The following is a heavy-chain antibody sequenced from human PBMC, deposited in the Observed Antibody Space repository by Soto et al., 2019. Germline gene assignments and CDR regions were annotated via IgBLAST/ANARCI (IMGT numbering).Heavy chain of an antibody. D-gene: IGHD6-19*01. V-gene: IGHV4-39*07. Sequence: SETLSLTCTVSGGSISSSSYYWGWIRQPPGKGLEWIGSIYYSGSTYYNPSLKSRVTISVDTSKNQFSLKLSSVTAADTAVYYCASGGSSGWSRYVDLWGRGTLVTVS. CDR2: IYYSGST. CDR1: GGSISSSSYY. CDR3: ASGGSSGWSRYVDL. J-gene: IGHJ2*01.